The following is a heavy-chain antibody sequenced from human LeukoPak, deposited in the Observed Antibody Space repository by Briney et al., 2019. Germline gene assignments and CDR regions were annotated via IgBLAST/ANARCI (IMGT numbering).Heavy chain of an antibody. V-gene: IGHV4-59*01. Sequence: ASETLSLTCTVSGGSISSYYRSWIRQPPGKGLEWIGYIYYSGSTNYNPSLKSRVTISVDTSKNQFSLKLRSVTAADTAVYYCARVTGYVIEDYFDYWGQGTLVTVSS. CDR3: ARVTGYVIEDYFDY. CDR2: IYYSGST. D-gene: IGHD3-22*01. CDR1: GGSISSYY. J-gene: IGHJ4*02.